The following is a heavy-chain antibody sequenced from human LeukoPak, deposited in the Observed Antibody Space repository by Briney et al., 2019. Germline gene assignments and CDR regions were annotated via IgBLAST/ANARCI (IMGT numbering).Heavy chain of an antibody. J-gene: IGHJ4*02. V-gene: IGHV3-23*01. CDR2: ISGSGGST. D-gene: IGHD3-16*01. CDR3: SRGFWGWEVDY. CDR1: GFTFSSYA. Sequence: GGSLRLSCAASGFTFSSYAMSWVRQAPGKGLEWVSAISGSGGSTYYADSVKGRFTISRDNAKNTLYLQMNSLRAEDTAVYYCSRGFWGWEVDYWGQGILVTVSS.